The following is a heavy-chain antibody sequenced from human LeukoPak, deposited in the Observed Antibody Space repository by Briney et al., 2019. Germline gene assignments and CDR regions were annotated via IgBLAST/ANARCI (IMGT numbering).Heavy chain of an antibody. J-gene: IGHJ4*02. D-gene: IGHD2-2*02. Sequence: PGGSLRLSCAASGFTFSSYGMHWVRQAPGKGLEWVAVISYDGSNKYYADSVKGRFTISRDNSKNTLYLQMNSLRAEDTAVYYCARSRDIVVVPAAIGRMDYWGQGTLVTVSS. CDR2: ISYDGSNK. CDR3: ARSRDIVVVPAAIGRMDY. V-gene: IGHV3-30*19. CDR1: GFTFSSYG.